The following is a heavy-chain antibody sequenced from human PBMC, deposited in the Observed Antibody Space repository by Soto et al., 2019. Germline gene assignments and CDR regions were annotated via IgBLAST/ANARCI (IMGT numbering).Heavy chain of an antibody. CDR2: IIPIFGTA. V-gene: IGHV1-69*13. CDR3: ARVHSSSWSKDY. CDR1: GYTFTRSG. J-gene: IGHJ4*02. D-gene: IGHD6-13*01. Sequence: SVKVSCKASGYTFTRSGISWVRQAPGQGLEWMGGIIPIFGTANYAQKFQGRVTITADESTSTAYMELSSLRSEDTAVYYCARVHSSSWSKDYWGQGTLVTVSS.